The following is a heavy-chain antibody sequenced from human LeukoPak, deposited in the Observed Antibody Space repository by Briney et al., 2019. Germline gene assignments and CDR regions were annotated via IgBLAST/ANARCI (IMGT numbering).Heavy chain of an antibody. CDR1: GGSVSSGSYY. CDR3: AREKLGYCSGGSCYLFDY. CDR2: IYYSGST. Sequence: SETLSLTCTVSGGSVSSGSYYWSWIRQPPGKGLVWIGYIYYSGSTNYNPSLKSRVTISVDTSKNQFSLKLSSVTAADTAVYYCAREKLGYCSGGSCYLFDYWGQGTLVTVSS. J-gene: IGHJ4*02. D-gene: IGHD2-15*01. V-gene: IGHV4-61*01.